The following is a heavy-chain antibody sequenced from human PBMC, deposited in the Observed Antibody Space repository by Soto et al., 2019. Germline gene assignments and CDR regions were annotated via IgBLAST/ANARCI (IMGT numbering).Heavy chain of an antibody. CDR2: ISAGGNTK. CDR3: AKESGGERYAAYFDL. V-gene: IGHV3-30*18. CDR1: GFTLSNLG. Sequence: QVQLVESGGGVVQPGTSLRLACAASGFTLSNLGMQWVRQAPGKALEWVAVISAGGNTKYYADSVKGRFTISRDNSKNTLFLQMNSLRTEDTAVYYCAKESGGERYAAYFDLWGQGTLVTVSA. D-gene: IGHD2-21*01. J-gene: IGHJ4*02.